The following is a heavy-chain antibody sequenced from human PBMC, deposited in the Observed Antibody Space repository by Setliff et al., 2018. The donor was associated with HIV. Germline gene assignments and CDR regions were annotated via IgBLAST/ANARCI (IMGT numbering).Heavy chain of an antibody. CDR2: INHSGST. V-gene: IGHV4-34*01. Sequence: PSETLSLTCTVSGGSISSHYWSWIRPPPGKGLEWIGEINHSGSTSYNMSLWSRVTISLDASRNQFSLELISGTAADPAVYYCAGGPGTTSSDYWAQGTLGTVSS. CDR1: GGSISSHY. J-gene: IGHJ4*02. CDR3: AGGPGTTSSDY. D-gene: IGHD1-26*01.